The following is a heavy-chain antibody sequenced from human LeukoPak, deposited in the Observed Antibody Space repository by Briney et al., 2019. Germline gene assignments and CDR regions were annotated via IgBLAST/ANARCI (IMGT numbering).Heavy chain of an antibody. CDR3: ARAPTDDYGDYSFDY. CDR1: GFTFSSNS. J-gene: IGHJ4*02. V-gene: IGHV3-48*04. D-gene: IGHD4-17*01. Sequence: GGSLRLSCAASGFTFSSNSMNWVRQAPGRGLEWVSYISSSRSTIYYADSVRGRFTISRDNAKNSLYLQMNSLRAEDTAVYYCARAPTDDYGDYSFDYWGQGTLVTVSS. CDR2: ISSSRSTI.